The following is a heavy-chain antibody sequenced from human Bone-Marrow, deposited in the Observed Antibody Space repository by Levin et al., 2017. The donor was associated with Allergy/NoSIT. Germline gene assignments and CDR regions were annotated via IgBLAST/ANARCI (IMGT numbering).Heavy chain of an antibody. CDR3: ARGMVRVTMSDFDI. CDR2: IVPIFGAE. J-gene: IGHJ3*02. D-gene: IGHD3-10*02. CDR1: GGTFSRSV. V-gene: IGHV1-69*13. Sequence: SVKVSCKASGGTFSRSVITWVRQAPGQGLEWMGGIVPIFGAENYAQKFQGRVTIIADQSTSTAYMELSDLRSEDTAVYYCARGMVRVTMSDFDIWGQGTLVTVSS.